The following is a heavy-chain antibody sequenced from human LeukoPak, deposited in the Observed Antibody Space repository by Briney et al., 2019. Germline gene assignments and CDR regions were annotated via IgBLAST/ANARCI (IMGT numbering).Heavy chain of an antibody. V-gene: IGHV5-51*01. CDR2: NYPGDSDT. Sequence: GGSLKISCKGSGYSLTSYWNGWGRQMPGEGLEWRRINYPGDSDTRYSPSFEGQVTISADKSISPAFLQRNSPKAQDTAIFYLGRLLRGRYFYYYMDVWRKGSTASVSS. CDR3: GRLLRGRYFYYYMDV. CDR1: GYSLTSYW. D-gene: IGHD3-10*01. J-gene: IGHJ6*03.